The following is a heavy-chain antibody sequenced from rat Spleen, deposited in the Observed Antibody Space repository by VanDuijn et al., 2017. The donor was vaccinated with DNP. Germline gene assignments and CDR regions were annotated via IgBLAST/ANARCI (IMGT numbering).Heavy chain of an antibody. V-gene: IGHV5-7*01. D-gene: IGHD1-6*01. CDR3: ATHVYYGLFDY. Sequence: EVLLVESGGGLVQSGRSLKLACVASGFTFSDYNMAWVRQAPKKGLEWVATISYDGSSTYHRDSVKGRFTISRDNAKSTLYLQMNSLRSEDTATYYCATHVYYGLFDYWGQGTLVTVSS. CDR2: ISYDGSST. CDR1: GFTFSDYN. J-gene: IGHJ3*01.